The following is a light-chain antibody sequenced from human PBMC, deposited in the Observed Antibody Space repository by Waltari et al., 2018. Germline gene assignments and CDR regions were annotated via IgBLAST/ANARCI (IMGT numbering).Light chain of an antibody. CDR3: QQYNNWLTWT. CDR2: SAS. J-gene: IGKJ1*01. V-gene: IGKV3-15*01. Sequence: DIVMTQSPATLSVSPGETATLSCRASQSVVTNVAWYQQKPGQAPRLLIYSASTRATGIPARFSGSGSGKEFTLTISSLQSEDFAVYYCQQYNNWLTWTFGQGTKVEIK. CDR1: QSVVTN.